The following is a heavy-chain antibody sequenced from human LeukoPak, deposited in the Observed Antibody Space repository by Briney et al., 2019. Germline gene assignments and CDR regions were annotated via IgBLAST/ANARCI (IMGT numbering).Heavy chain of an antibody. CDR1: GLTVSSNY. Sequence: PGGSLRLSCAASGLTVSSNYMSWVRQAPGKGLEWVSVIYSGGSTHYADSVKGRFTISRDNSKNTLYLQMNSLRAEDTAVYYCAREGYYYDSSGRFDYWGQGTLVTVSS. CDR3: AREGYYYDSSGRFDY. D-gene: IGHD3-22*01. J-gene: IGHJ4*02. CDR2: IYSGGST. V-gene: IGHV3-53*01.